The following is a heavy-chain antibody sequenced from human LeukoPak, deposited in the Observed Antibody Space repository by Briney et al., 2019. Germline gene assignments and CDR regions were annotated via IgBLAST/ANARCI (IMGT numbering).Heavy chain of an antibody. D-gene: IGHD3-10*01. J-gene: IGHJ6*03. V-gene: IGHV4-61*01. CDR3: ARESRMVRGVISYYYMDV. CDR1: GGSISSSSYY. CDR2: IYYSGST. Sequence: SETLSLTCTVSGGSISSSSYYWGWIRQPPGKGLEWIGYIYYSGSTNYNPSLKSRVTISVDTSKNQFSLKLSSVTAADTAVYYCARESRMVRGVISYYYMDVWGKGTTVTISS.